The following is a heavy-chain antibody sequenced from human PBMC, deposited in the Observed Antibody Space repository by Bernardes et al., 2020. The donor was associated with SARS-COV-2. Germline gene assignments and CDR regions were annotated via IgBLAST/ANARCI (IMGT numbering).Heavy chain of an antibody. CDR3: ASSIMPYCGGDCYWMYYYYYGMDV. CDR2: IIPILGIA. V-gene: IGHV1-69*04. CDR1: GGTFSSYA. Sequence: SVKVSCKASGGTFSSYAISWVRQAPGQGLEWMGRIIPILGIANYAQKFQGRVTITADKSTSTAYMELSSLRSEDTAVYYCASSIMPYCGGDCYWMYYYYYGMDVWGQGTTVTVSS. D-gene: IGHD2-21*02. J-gene: IGHJ6*02.